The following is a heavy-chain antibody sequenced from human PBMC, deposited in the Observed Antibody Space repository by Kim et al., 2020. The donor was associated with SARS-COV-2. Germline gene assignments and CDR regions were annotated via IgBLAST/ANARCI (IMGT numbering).Heavy chain of an antibody. CDR3: ARNTYYYDSSGRDYYYYGMDV. CDR2: ISSSSSYT. J-gene: IGHJ6*02. V-gene: IGHV3-11*06. Sequence: GGSLRLSCAASGFTFSDYYMSWIRQAPGKGLEWVSYISSSSSYTNYADSVKGRFTISRDNAKNSLYLQMNSLRAEDTAVYYCARNTYYYDSSGRDYYYYGMDVWGQGTTVTVSS. D-gene: IGHD3-22*01. CDR1: GFTFSDYY.